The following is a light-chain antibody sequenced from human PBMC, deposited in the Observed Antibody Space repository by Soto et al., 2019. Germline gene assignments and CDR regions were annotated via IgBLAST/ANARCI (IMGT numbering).Light chain of an antibody. CDR1: QSISTW. V-gene: IGKV1-5*03. Sequence: DIQMTQSPSTLSASVGDRVTITCRASQSISTWLAWYQQKPGKAPKLLIYSASDLESGVPSRFSGSGFGTEFTLTTTSLQPDDFATYYCQQYNSYSTFGPATFGQGTKV. CDR3: QQYNSYSTFGPAT. CDR2: SAS. J-gene: IGKJ1*01.